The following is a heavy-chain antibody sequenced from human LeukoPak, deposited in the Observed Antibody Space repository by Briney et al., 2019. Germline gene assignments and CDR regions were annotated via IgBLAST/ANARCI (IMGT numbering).Heavy chain of an antibody. CDR3: AKDKAGIAVRLNGMDV. V-gene: IGHV3-23*01. J-gene: IGHJ6*02. CDR1: GFTFSSYW. CDR2: ISNTGGST. D-gene: IGHD6-19*01. Sequence: GGSLRLSCEVSGFTFSSYWMNWVRQVPGKGLEWVSAISNTGGSTYYADSVKGRFTISRDNSRNTLYLQMNSLRAEDTAVYYCAKDKAGIAVRLNGMDVWGQGTTVTVSS.